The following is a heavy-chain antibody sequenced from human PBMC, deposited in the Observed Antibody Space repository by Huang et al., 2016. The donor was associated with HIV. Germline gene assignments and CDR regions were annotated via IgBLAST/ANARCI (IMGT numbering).Heavy chain of an antibody. J-gene: IGHJ3*02. CDR1: GFPFNNPA. D-gene: IGHD5-18*01. Sequence: QVQLVESGGGVVQPGRSLRLSCAASGFPFNNPAMHWVRQAPGNGLDGVACISNDGRNNYYADSVKGRFTISRDSSKSTLFLHMTSLRTEDTAVYYCARAKDTWDAYDIWGQGTMVIVSS. V-gene: IGHV3-30*04. CDR3: ARAKDTWDAYDI. CDR2: ISNDGRNN.